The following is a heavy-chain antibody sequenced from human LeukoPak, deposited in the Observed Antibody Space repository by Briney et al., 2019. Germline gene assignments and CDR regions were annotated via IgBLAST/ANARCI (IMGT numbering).Heavy chain of an antibody. D-gene: IGHD3-10*01. Sequence: GGSLRLSCVASGFTFSSYWMSWVRQAPGKGLEWVANIKEDGSEKYYVDSVKGRFTISRDNAKNSLYLQMNSLRAEDTALYYCARDLHYGSADYWGQGTLVTVSS. V-gene: IGHV3-7*01. CDR3: ARDLHYGSADY. J-gene: IGHJ4*02. CDR2: IKEDGSEK. CDR1: GFTFSSYW.